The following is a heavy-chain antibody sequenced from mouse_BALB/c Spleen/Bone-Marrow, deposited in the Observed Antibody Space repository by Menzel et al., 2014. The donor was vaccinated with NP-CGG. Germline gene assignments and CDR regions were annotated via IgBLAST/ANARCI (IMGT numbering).Heavy chain of an antibody. CDR1: GYTFTSHW. CDR3: ARGYYGSSLVY. CDR2: INPSTGYT. Sequence: VKLMESGAELAKPGASVKMSCKASGYTFTSHWMHWVKQRPGQGLEWIGYINPSTGYTEYNQKFKDKATLTADKSSSTAYMQLSSLTSEDSAVYYCARGYYGSSLVYWGQGTLVTVSA. J-gene: IGHJ3*01. D-gene: IGHD1-1*01. V-gene: IGHV1-7*01.